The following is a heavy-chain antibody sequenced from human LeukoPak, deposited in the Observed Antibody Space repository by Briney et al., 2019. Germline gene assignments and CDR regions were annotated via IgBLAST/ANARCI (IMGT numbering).Heavy chain of an antibody. J-gene: IGHJ4*02. CDR3: ARENMLGDFDY. CDR1: GFTFSTYW. D-gene: IGHD3-16*01. V-gene: IGHV3-7*04. Sequence: GGSLRLSCAASGFTFSTYWMTWVRQAPGKGLEWVANIKQEGSEKYYVDSVKGRFTISRDNAKNSLYLQMNSLRDEDTAVYYCARENMLGDFDYWGQGTLVTVSS. CDR2: IKQEGSEK.